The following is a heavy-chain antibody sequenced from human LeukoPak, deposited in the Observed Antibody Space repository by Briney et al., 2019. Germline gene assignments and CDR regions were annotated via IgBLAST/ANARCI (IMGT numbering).Heavy chain of an antibody. V-gene: IGHV3-23*01. CDR3: AKAPATGEGYYFYYMDI. CDR2: VNGRGATT. D-gene: IGHD7-27*01. J-gene: IGHJ6*03. CDR1: GFTFSDYA. Sequence: GGSLRLSCAASGFASGFTFSDYAVSWVRQAPGKGPEWVASVNGRGATTYYADSVRGRFTISRDNSKNTVYLQMISLGADDTAVYFCAKAPATGEGYYFYYMDIWGKGTTVTVSS.